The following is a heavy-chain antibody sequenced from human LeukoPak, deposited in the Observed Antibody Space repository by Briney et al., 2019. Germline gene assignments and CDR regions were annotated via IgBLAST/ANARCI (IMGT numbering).Heavy chain of an antibody. CDR3: AKVVGIAIDY. D-gene: IGHD6-13*01. CDR1: GFTFSSYG. Sequence: PGGSLRLSCAASGFTFSSYGMHWVRQAPGKGLEWVAVISYDGSNKYYADSVKGRFTISRDNSKNTLYPQMNSLRAEDTAVYSCAKVVGIAIDYWGQGTLVTVSS. CDR2: ISYDGSNK. J-gene: IGHJ4*02. V-gene: IGHV3-30*18.